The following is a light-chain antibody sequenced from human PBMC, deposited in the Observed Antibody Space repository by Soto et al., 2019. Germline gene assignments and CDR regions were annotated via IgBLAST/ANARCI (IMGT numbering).Light chain of an antibody. CDR3: QQYKNWPRT. CDR1: QSVSTY. J-gene: IGKJ4*02. Sequence: EIVLTQSPATLSLSPGERATLSCRASQSVSTYLAWYQQKRGQAPRLLIYDASNRATGIPARFSGSGSGTEFTLTISSLQSEDFAVYYCQQYKNWPRTFGRGTKVDIK. V-gene: IGKV3-11*01. CDR2: DAS.